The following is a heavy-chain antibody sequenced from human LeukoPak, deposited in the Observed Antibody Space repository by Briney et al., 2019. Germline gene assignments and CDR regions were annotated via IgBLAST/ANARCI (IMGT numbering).Heavy chain of an antibody. CDR1: GGTFSSYA. Sequence: SVKVSCKASGGTFSSYAISWVRRAPGQGLEWMGGIIPIFGTANYAQKFQGRVTITADESTSTAYMELSSLRSEDTAVYYCASPDVDTNYYYYMDVWGKGTTVTVSS. V-gene: IGHV1-69*13. CDR2: IIPIFGTA. D-gene: IGHD5-18*01. CDR3: ASPDVDTNYYYYMDV. J-gene: IGHJ6*03.